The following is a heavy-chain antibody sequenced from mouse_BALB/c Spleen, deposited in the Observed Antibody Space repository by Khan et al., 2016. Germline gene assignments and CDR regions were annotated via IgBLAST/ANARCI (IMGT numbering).Heavy chain of an antibody. J-gene: IGHJ2*01. CDR3: ARSLLLRRDFLDY. V-gene: IGHV3-2*02. CDR2: ISYSGVT. D-gene: IGHD1-1*01. Sequence: EVQLQESGPGLVKPSQSLSLTCTVTGYSITSEYAWNWIRQFPGNKLEWMGYISYSGVTSYNPSLKGRFSITQETTKNQSFLQLNSVTTEDTATYYCARSLLLRRDFLDYGSQGTTLTVSS. CDR1: GYSITSEYA.